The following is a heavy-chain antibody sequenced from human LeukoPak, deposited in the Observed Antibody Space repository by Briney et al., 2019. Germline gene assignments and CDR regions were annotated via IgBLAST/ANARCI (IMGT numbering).Heavy chain of an antibody. D-gene: IGHD2-8*02. V-gene: IGHV4-31*03. J-gene: IGHJ3*02. CDR3: SRESAVVLGTRHLDI. CDR1: GGSISSGGCY. Sequence: SQTLSLTCTVSGGSISSGGCYWSWIRHRPGKGLEWIGYIYYGGSTDYSPSLKSRLTISIDTSKNRFSLNLSSVTAADTAVYCCSRESAVVLGTRHLDIWGQGTVVTVSS. CDR2: IYYGGST.